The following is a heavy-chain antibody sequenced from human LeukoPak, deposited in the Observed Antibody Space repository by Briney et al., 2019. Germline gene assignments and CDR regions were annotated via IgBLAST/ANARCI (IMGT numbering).Heavy chain of an antibody. CDR1: GGSISYYY. CDR3: ARHPSRVAVTGTGFDY. V-gene: IGHV4-59*08. D-gene: IGHD6-19*01. CDR2: NYYSGST. Sequence: SETLSLTCTVSGGSISYYYWSWIRQPPGKGLEWIGYNYYSGSTNYNPSLKSRVTISVDTSRNQFSLKLRSVTAADTAIYYCARHPSRVAVTGTGFDYWGQGALVTVSS. J-gene: IGHJ4*02.